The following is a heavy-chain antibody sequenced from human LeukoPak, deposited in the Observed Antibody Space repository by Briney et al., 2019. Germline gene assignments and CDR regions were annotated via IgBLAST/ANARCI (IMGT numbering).Heavy chain of an antibody. Sequence: GGSLRLSCAASGFTFSSYSMNWVRQAPGKGLEWVAVISYDGSNKYYADSVKGRFTIPRDNSKNTLYLQMNSLRAEDTAVYYCAKMLYSSAYFGEDAFDIWGQGTMVTVSS. CDR2: ISYDGSNK. CDR1: GFTFSSYS. D-gene: IGHD6-19*01. V-gene: IGHV3-30*18. CDR3: AKMLYSSAYFGEDAFDI. J-gene: IGHJ3*02.